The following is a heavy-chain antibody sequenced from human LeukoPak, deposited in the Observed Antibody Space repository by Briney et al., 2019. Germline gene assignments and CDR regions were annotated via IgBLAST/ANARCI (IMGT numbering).Heavy chain of an antibody. CDR2: INPNSGGT. D-gene: IGHD3-3*01. CDR1: GYTFTGYY. CDR3: ARAPLRFLEWLPFDY. V-gene: IGHV1-2*02. J-gene: IGHJ4*02. Sequence: ASVKVSCKASGYTFTGYYMHWVRQAPGQGLEWMGWINPNSGGTNYAQKFQGRVTMTRDTSISTAYMELSRLRSDDTAVYYCARAPLRFLEWLPFDYWGQGTLVTVSS.